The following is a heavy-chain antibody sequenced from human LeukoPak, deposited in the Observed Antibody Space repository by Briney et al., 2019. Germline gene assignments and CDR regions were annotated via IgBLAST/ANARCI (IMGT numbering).Heavy chain of an antibody. CDR1: GGSISSYY. Sequence: SETLSLTCSVSGGSISSYYWTWIRQPPGKGLQWIGYIYYSGGTNYNPSLKSRVTMSVDTSKNQFSLKLTSVTAADTAVYYCTRENYFDYWGQGTLVTVSS. CDR3: TRENYFDY. CDR2: IYYSGGT. V-gene: IGHV4-59*01. J-gene: IGHJ4*02.